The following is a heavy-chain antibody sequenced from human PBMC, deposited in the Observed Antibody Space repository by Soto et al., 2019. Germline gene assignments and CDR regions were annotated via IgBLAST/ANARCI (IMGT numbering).Heavy chain of an antibody. D-gene: IGHD3-3*01. V-gene: IGHV3-15*07. CDR3: TTEDPITIFGVVLYYYYYGMDV. CDR1: GFTFSNAW. J-gene: IGHJ6*02. CDR2: IKSKTDGGTK. Sequence: GGSLRLSCAASGFTFSNAWMNWVRQAPGKGLEWVGRIKSKTDGGTKDYAATVKGSVTISRDDSKNTLYLQMNSLKTEDTAVYYCTTEDPITIFGVVLYYYYYGMDVWGQGTTVTVSS.